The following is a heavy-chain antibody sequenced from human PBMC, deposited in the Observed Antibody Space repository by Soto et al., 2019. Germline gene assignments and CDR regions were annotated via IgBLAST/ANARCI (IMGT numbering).Heavy chain of an antibody. CDR1: GGSISSGDYY. J-gene: IGHJ3*02. Sequence: QVQLQESGPGLVKPSQTLSLTCTVSGGSISSGDYYWSWIRQPPGKSLQWNGYIYYRGSTYYNPSLKCRVTISVDTSKNQFSLKLSSVTAADTAVYYCAGGYYDSSGNAFDIWGQGRMVTVSS. D-gene: IGHD3-22*01. CDR2: IYYRGST. CDR3: AGGYYDSSGNAFDI. V-gene: IGHV4-30-4*01.